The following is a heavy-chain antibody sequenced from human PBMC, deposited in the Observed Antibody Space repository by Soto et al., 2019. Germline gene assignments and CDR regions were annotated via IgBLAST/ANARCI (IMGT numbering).Heavy chain of an antibody. Sequence: HPGGSLRLSCAASGFTFSSYGMHWVRQAPGKGLEWVAVIWYDGSNKYYADSVKGRFTISRDNSKNTLYLQMNSLRAEDTAVYYCARAKSRYLDIVATTSRDYYYMDVWGKGTTVTVSS. D-gene: IGHD5-12*01. J-gene: IGHJ6*03. CDR3: ARAKSRYLDIVATTSRDYYYMDV. V-gene: IGHV3-33*01. CDR1: GFTFSSYG. CDR2: IWYDGSNK.